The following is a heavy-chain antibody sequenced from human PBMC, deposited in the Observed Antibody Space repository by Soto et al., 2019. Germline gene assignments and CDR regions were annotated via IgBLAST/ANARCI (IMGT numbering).Heavy chain of an antibody. CDR2: IIPILGIA. CDR3: ANKHFDSSEYDYYGMDV. V-gene: IGHV1-69*02. D-gene: IGHD3-22*01. J-gene: IGHJ6*02. Sequence: QVQLVQSGAEVKKPGSSVKVSCKASGGTFSSYTISWVRQAPGQGLEWMGRIIPILGIANYAQKSQGRVTITADKTTSTAYRELSSLGSEDPAVYCGANKHFDSSEYDYYGMDVWGQGTTVTVSS. CDR1: GGTFSSYT.